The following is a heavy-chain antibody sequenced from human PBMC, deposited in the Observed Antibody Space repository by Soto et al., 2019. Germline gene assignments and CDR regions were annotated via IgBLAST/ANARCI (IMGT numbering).Heavy chain of an antibody. CDR2: ISSSTTDM. CDR3: ARPYSGSYSFDH. Sequence: GGSLRLSCAASGFPFSTYNMNWVRQAPGKGLEWASSISSSTTDMYYAKSVKGRFTISRDNAKNSLYLHLKSLRAEDTAVYYCARPYSGSYSFDHWGQGTLVTVSS. V-gene: IGHV3-21*01. D-gene: IGHD1-26*01. CDR1: GFPFSTYN. J-gene: IGHJ4*02.